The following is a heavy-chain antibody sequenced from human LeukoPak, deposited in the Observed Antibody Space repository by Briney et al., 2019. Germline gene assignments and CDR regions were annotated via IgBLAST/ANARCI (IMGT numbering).Heavy chain of an antibody. Sequence: GGSLRLSGASSGFTCSSYWMSWVRQAPGKGLEGVANIKQGGSEKYSEDSVKGRFTISRDNAKNSLSLQTNSLRAEDTAVYYCARDRDYYDNPIDYWGQGTLVTVSS. CDR3: ARDRDYYDNPIDY. J-gene: IGHJ4*02. CDR2: IKQGGSEK. D-gene: IGHD3-22*01. CDR1: GFTCSSYW. V-gene: IGHV3-7*01.